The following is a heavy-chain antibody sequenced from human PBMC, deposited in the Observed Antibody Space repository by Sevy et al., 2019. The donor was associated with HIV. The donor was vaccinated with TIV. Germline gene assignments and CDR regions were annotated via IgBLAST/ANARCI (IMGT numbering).Heavy chain of an antibody. CDR3: ARVPGDGVRIRSFDY. CDR2: IIPILGIA. D-gene: IGHD7-27*01. Sequence: ASVKVSCKASGGTFSSYAISWVRQAPGQGLEWMGRIIPILGIANYAQKFQGRVTITADKSTSTAYMELSSLRSEDTAVYYCARVPGDGVRIRSFDYWGQGTLVTVSS. V-gene: IGHV1-69*04. CDR1: GGTFSSYA. J-gene: IGHJ4*02.